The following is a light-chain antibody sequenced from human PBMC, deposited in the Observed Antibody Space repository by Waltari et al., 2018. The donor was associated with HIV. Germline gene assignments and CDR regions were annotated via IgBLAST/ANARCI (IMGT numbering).Light chain of an antibody. CDR2: SNK. V-gene: IGLV1-44*01. CDR3: AAWDDSLNGWV. CDR1: RSNIGSNT. J-gene: IGLJ3*02. Sequence: QSVLTQPPSASGTPGQRVTISCSGSRSNIGSNTVSWYQQLPGTAPKLFIYSNKPRPSGGPDRFSGSKSGTSASLAISGLQSEDEADYYCAAWDDSLNGWVFGGGTKLTVV.